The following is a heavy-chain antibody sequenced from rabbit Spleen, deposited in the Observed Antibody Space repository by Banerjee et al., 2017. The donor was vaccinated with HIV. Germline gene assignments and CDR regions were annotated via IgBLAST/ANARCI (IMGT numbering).Heavy chain of an antibody. J-gene: IGHJ4*01. CDR2: IYPGSSGST. V-gene: IGHV1S45*01. D-gene: IGHD4-2*01. Sequence: EQLVESGGGLVQPEGSLTLTCTASGFSFSSSNYYMCWVRQAPGKGLECGACIYPGSSGSTYYANWAKGRLTISKASSTTVTLQMTSLTVADTATYFCARDLAGGIGWNFSLWGPGTLVTVS. CDR3: ARDLAGGIGWNFSL. CDR1: GFSFSSSNYY.